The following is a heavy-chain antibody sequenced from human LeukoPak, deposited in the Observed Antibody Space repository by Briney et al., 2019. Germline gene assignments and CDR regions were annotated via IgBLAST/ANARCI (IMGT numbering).Heavy chain of an antibody. V-gene: IGHV3-23*01. CDR2: ISSSGGST. CDR3: AKSGSSWYKYYFDC. Sequence: GGSLRLSCAASGFTFSSYAMSWVRQAPGKGLEWVSAISSSGGSTYYADSVKGRFTISRDNSKNTLYLQMNSLRAEDTAVYYCAKSGSSWYKYYFDCWGQGTLVTVSS. J-gene: IGHJ4*02. CDR1: GFTFSSYA. D-gene: IGHD6-13*01.